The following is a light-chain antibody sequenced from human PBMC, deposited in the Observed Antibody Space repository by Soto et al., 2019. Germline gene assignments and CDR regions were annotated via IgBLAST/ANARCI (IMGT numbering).Light chain of an antibody. CDR1: QSVGSN. Sequence: IEMKPCPAHVSVSPGERASFRGRARQSVGSNLDWYQQKPGQSPRLLIYGASTRTTGIPARFSGSGSGTEFTLTISSLQSEDFEVYYCQQYNDWPRTFGQGTKVDIK. CDR3: QQYNDWPRT. V-gene: IGKV3-15*01. J-gene: IGKJ1*01. CDR2: GAS.